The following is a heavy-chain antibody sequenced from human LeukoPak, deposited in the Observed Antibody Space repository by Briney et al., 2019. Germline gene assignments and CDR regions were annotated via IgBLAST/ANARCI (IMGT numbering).Heavy chain of an antibody. Sequence: GGSLRLSCAVSGFSFNSYGMNWVRQAPGKGLEWVSSISGSNTYIYYADSVKGRFTISTDNARNSLYLQMNSLRAEDTAVYYCARVRAGGFWSENDYWGQGTLVTVSS. CDR1: GFSFNSYG. J-gene: IGHJ4*02. CDR2: ISGSNTYI. CDR3: ARVRAGGFWSENDY. D-gene: IGHD3-3*01. V-gene: IGHV3-21*06.